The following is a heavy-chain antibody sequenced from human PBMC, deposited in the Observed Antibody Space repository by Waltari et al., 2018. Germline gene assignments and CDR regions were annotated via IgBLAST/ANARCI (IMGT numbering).Heavy chain of an antibody. Sequence: QVQLVESGGGVVQPGRSLRLSCAASGFTFSSYAMHWVRQAPGKGLEWVAVISYDGSNKDYADSVKGRFTISRDNSKNTLYLQMNSLRAEDTAVYYCARDSPYSSGWYDYWGQGTLVTVSS. CDR2: ISYDGSNK. D-gene: IGHD6-19*01. V-gene: IGHV3-30-3*01. J-gene: IGHJ4*02. CDR3: ARDSPYSSGWYDY. CDR1: GFTFSSYA.